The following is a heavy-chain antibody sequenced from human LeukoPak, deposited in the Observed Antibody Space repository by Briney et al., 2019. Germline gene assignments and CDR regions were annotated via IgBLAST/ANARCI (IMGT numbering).Heavy chain of an antibody. V-gene: IGHV3-48*02. CDR1: GFTFSSHI. Sequence: GGSLRLSCAGSGFTFSSHIINWVRQAPGKGLEGVSVITGSSSSIFYADSVKGRFTISRDNAKNLVYLQMNSLRDDDTAVYYCARARSGWYMDYWGQGTLVTVSS. D-gene: IGHD6-19*01. CDR3: ARARSGWYMDY. CDR2: ITGSSSSI. J-gene: IGHJ4*02.